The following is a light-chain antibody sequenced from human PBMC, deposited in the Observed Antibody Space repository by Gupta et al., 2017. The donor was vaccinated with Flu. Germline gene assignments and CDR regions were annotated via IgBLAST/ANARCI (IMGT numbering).Light chain of an antibody. CDR3: QHIDTDPPWT. V-gene: IGKV1-39*01. J-gene: IGKJ1*01. CDR2: AAS. Sequence: DIQMTQSPSSLSASVGDRVTIACRTTQSIGNYLNWYQQKPGKAPKLLMYAASTWQIGVALRFSRRRFGKDLALTISIRQPENFAPYYFQHIDTDPPWTFDQGTKVEVK. CDR1: QSIGNY.